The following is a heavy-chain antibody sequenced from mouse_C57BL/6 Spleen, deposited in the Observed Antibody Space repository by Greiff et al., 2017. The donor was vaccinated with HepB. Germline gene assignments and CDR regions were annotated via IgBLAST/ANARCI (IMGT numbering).Heavy chain of an antibody. J-gene: IGHJ2*01. CDR2: ISDGGSYT. CDR3: ARDRTGAYYFDY. CDR1: GFTFSSYA. Sequence: EVQLVESGGGLVKPGGSLKLSCAASGFTFSSYAMSWVRQTPEKRLEWVATISDGGSYTYYPDNVKGRFTISRDNAKNNLYLQMSHLKSEDTAMYYCARDRTGAYYFDYWGQGTTLTVSS. D-gene: IGHD4-1*01. V-gene: IGHV5-4*01.